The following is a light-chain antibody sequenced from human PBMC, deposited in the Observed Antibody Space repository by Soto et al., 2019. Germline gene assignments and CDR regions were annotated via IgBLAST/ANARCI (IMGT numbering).Light chain of an antibody. CDR3: QQSYSSPET. Sequence: DIQMTQSPSSLSASVGDRVTITCRASQSIDNYLNWYQQKPWKAPNLLIYAASTLLSGVPSRFSGRGSGTHFTLTISSLQPEDFATYYCQQSYSSPETFGQGTKVEIK. J-gene: IGKJ1*01. CDR2: AAS. CDR1: QSIDNY. V-gene: IGKV1-39*01.